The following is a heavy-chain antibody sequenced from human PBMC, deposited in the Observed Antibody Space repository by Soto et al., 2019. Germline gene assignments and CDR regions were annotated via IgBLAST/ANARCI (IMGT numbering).Heavy chain of an antibody. V-gene: IGHV3-23*01. J-gene: IGHJ4*02. CDR1: GFTFSGYA. CDR2: ISGSGGST. CDR3: AKVSPGATNDY. D-gene: IGHD1-26*01. Sequence: PGGSLRLSCASSGFTFSGYAMSWVLQAPGKGLGWVSAISGSGGSTYYADSVKGRFTISRDNSKNTLYLQMNSLRAEDTAVYYCAKVSPGATNDYWGQGTLVTVSS.